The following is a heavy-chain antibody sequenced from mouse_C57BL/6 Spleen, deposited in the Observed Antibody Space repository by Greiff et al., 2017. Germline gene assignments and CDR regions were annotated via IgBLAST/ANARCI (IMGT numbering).Heavy chain of an antibody. J-gene: IGHJ1*03. CDR1: GYSFTDYN. CDR3: ARAIDYGSSHWYYDV. CDR2: INPNYGTP. V-gene: IGHV1-39*01. D-gene: IGHD1-1*01. Sequence: EVQLQQSGPELVKPGASVKISCKASGYSFTDYNMNWVKQSNGKSLEWIGVINPNYGTPSYNQKFKGKATLTVDQSSSTAYMQLNSLTSEDAAVYYCARAIDYGSSHWYYDVWGTGTTVTVAS.